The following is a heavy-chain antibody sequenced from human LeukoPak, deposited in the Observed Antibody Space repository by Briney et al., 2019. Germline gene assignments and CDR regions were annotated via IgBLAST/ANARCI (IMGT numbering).Heavy chain of an antibody. CDR1: GFTFSSYS. V-gene: IGHV3-23*01. CDR3: AKDLFGYCSSTSCYGLDDAFDI. Sequence: PGGSLRLSCAASGFTFSSYSMNWVRQAPGKGLEWVSAISGSGGSTCYADSVKGRFTISRDNSKNTLYLQMNSLRAEDTAVYYCAKDLFGYCSSTSCYGLDDAFDIWGQGTMVTVSS. D-gene: IGHD2-2*01. J-gene: IGHJ3*02. CDR2: ISGSGGST.